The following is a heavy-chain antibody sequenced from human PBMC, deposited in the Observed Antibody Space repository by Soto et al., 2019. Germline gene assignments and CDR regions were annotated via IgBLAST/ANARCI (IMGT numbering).Heavy chain of an antibody. V-gene: IGHV4-61*08. J-gene: IGHJ4*02. Sequence: PSETLSLTCTVSGGSISSGGYYWSWIRQHPGKGLEWIGYIYYSGTTNYNPSLKSRVTISVDTSKNQFSLKLSSLTAADTAVYYCARGGGSYYIAYWGQGTLVTVSS. CDR3: ARGGGSYYIAY. CDR2: IYYSGTT. D-gene: IGHD1-26*01. CDR1: GGSISSGGYY.